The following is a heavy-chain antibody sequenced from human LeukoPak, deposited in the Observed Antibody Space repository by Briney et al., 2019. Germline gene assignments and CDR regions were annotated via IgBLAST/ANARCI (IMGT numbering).Heavy chain of an antibody. CDR1: GDSITSVYYY. J-gene: IGHJ6*03. CDR3: ARDKQLDWAHYHYYYMDV. D-gene: IGHD1-1*01. CDR2: IYLSGTT. V-gene: IGHV4-61*02. Sequence: SETLSLTCTLSGDSITSVYYYWTWIRQPAGKGLEWTGRIYLSGTTIYNPSLESRVSISVEMSKNQFSLQLRSVTAADTAVYYCARDKQLDWAHYHYYYMDVWGKGTTVTVSS.